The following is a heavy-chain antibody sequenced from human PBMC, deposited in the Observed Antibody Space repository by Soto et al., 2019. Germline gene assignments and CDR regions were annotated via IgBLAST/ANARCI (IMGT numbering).Heavy chain of an antibody. Sequence: QVQLVQSGAEVKKPGASVKVSCKASGYTFTSYDINWVRQATGQGLEWMGWMNPNSGNTGYPQKFQGRVTMPRNTSISTAYMELSSLGFEDTAVYYCARSPPRVERNNYAGGWFDPWGQGTLVTVSS. J-gene: IGHJ5*02. D-gene: IGHD4-4*01. CDR3: ARSPPRVERNNYAGGWFDP. CDR1: GYTFTSYD. CDR2: MNPNSGNT. V-gene: IGHV1-8*01.